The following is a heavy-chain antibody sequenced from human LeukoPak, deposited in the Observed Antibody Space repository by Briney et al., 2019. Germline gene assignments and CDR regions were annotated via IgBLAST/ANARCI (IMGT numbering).Heavy chain of an antibody. V-gene: IGHV3-30-3*01. CDR3: ARDRESAGGYYYYGMDV. CDR1: GFTFSSYA. Sequence: GRSLRLSCAASGFTFSSYAMHWVRQAPGKGLEWVAVISYDGSNKYYADSVKGRFTISRDNSKNTLYLQMNSLRAEDTAVYYCARDRESAGGYYYYGMDVWGKGTTVTVSS. D-gene: IGHD1-1*01. CDR2: ISYDGSNK. J-gene: IGHJ6*04.